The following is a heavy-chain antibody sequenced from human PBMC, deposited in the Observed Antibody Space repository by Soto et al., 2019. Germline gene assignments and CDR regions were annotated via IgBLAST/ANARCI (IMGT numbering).Heavy chain of an antibody. Sequence: EVQLVQSGAEVKKSGESLKISCNGYGYSFKNYCVVWVRQMPGNGLEGVGIMCPRDSDTRYSPSSQGQVTISADKSITTAYLQWSSLKASDTAIYYCARRAFCGGDCTARPQDYYGMDVWGQGTAVTVSS. CDR2: MCPRDSDT. CDR1: GYSFKNYC. CDR3: ARRAFCGGDCTARPQDYYGMDV. D-gene: IGHD2-21*02. J-gene: IGHJ6*02. V-gene: IGHV5-51*03.